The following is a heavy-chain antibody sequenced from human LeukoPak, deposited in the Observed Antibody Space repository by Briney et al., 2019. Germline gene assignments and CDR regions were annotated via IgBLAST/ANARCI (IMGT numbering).Heavy chain of an antibody. CDR3: ARESPTVTMKYGFDY. CDR2: INWNGGST. V-gene: IGHV3-20*04. CDR1: GFTFDDYG. D-gene: IGHD4-17*01. Sequence: PGGSLRLSCAASGFTFDDYGMSWVRQAPGKGLEWVSGINWNGGSTGYADSAKGRFTISRDNAKNSLYLQMNSLRAEDTALYYCARESPTVTMKYGFDYWGQGTLVTVSS. J-gene: IGHJ4*02.